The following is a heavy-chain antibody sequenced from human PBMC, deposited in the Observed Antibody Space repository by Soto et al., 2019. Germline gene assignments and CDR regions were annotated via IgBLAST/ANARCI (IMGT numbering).Heavy chain of an antibody. CDR1: GFTFGDYA. CDR2: IRSKAYGGTT. D-gene: IGHD1-26*01. Sequence: SVGSLRLSCTASGFTFGDYAMSWFRQAPGKGLEWVGFIRSKAYGGTTEYAASVKGRFTISRDDSKSIAYLQMNSLKTEDTAVYYCTRDRGELLSEINWFDPWGQGTLVTVSS. CDR3: TRDRGELLSEINWFDP. J-gene: IGHJ5*02. V-gene: IGHV3-49*03.